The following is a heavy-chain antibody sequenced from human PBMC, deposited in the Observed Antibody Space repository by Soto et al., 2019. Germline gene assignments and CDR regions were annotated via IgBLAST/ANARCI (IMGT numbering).Heavy chain of an antibody. Sequence: QAQLQESGPGLVKPSDTLSLTCAVSVFSISSSSWWGWIRQPPGKGLEWIGYMSHSGLTYYNPSLESRVTMSLDTSRNLFSLRLTSVTADDTALYFCAKLRDGNWFDPWGQGTLVTVSS. CDR2: MSHSGLT. CDR1: VFSISSSSW. V-gene: IGHV4-28*01. CDR3: AKLRDGNWFDP. J-gene: IGHJ5*02.